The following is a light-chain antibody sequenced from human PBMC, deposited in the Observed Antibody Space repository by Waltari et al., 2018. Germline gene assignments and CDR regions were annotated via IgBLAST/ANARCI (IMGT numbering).Light chain of an antibody. CDR3: HVWHPDMDPGV. V-gene: IGLV3-21*03. CDR2: AVS. Sequence: SYALTQPPSVSVAPGTTARITCGGDNIGSYSVHWYQQKPGQAPVLVIFAVSDRPSGVPERFSGSNSGTTATLTISSVEAGDEAKYYCHVWHPDMDPGVFGPGTEVSV. J-gene: IGLJ1*01. CDR1: NIGSYS.